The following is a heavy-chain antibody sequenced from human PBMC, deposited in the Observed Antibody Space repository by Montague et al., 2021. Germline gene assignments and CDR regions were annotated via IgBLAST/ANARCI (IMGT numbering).Heavy chain of an antibody. Sequence: SETLSLTCNVSGGSVRTGNYYWTWIRQPPGKELEWIGYIYYTGSSKYNPSLESRVTISISTSKKQFTLKLSSVTAADTAVYYCASGQWLVPYYFDAWGQGTLVTVSS. V-gene: IGHV4-61*01. D-gene: IGHD6-19*01. CDR2: IYYTGSS. CDR3: ASGQWLVPYYFDA. J-gene: IGHJ5*02. CDR1: GGSVRTGNYY.